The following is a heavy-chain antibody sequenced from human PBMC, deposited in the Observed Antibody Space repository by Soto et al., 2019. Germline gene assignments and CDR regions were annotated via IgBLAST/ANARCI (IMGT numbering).Heavy chain of an antibody. V-gene: IGHV1-69*13. CDR2: IIPIFGTA. D-gene: IGHD6-13*01. CDR1: GGTFSSYA. Sequence: SVKVSCKASGGTFSSYAISWVRQAPGQGLEWMGGIIPIFGTANYAQKFQGRVTITADESTSTAYMELSSLRSEDTAVYYCARCSVRAAGTDWFDPWGQGTLVTVSS. J-gene: IGHJ5*02. CDR3: ARCSVRAAGTDWFDP.